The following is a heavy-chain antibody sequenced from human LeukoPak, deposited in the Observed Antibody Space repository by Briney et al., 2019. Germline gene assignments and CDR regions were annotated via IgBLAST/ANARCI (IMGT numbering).Heavy chain of an antibody. V-gene: IGHV3-21*01. D-gene: IGHD4-17*01. J-gene: IGHJ4*02. Sequence: GGSLRLSCAVSGFTFSSYSMNWVRQAPGKGLEWVSSISSSSSYIYYADSVKGRFTISRDNAKNSLYLQMNSLRAKDTAVYYCARGDYGDPYDYWGQGTLVTVSS. CDR3: ARGDYGDPYDY. CDR2: ISSSSSYI. CDR1: GFTFSSYS.